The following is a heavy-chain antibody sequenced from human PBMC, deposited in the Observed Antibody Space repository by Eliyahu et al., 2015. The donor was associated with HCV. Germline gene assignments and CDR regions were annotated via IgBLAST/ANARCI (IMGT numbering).Heavy chain of an antibody. CDR2: ISGSGGST. Sequence: EVQLLESGGGLVQPGGSLRLSCAASGFTFSSYAMSWVRQAPGKGLEWVSAISGSGGSTYYADSVKGRFTISRDNSKNTLYLQMNSLRAEDTAVYYCAKYGPRAWLVLSDYYYYMDVWGKGTTVTVSS. CDR3: AKYGPRAWLVLSDYYYYMDV. V-gene: IGHV3-23*01. CDR1: GFTFSSYA. D-gene: IGHD6-19*01. J-gene: IGHJ6*03.